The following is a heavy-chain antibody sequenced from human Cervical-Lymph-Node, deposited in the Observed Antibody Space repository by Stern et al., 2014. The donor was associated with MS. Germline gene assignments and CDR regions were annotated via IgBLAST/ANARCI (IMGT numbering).Heavy chain of an antibody. CDR1: GYTFTNYN. CDR3: ARVRFYGSGIYYALGGGMDV. V-gene: IGHV1-8*01. D-gene: IGHD3-10*01. CDR2: MNPNSGNK. J-gene: IGHJ6*02. Sequence: QDQLVQSGAEVKKPGASVKVSCKASGYTFTNYNIDWVRQATGQGLEWMGWMNPNSGNKGYAQRFQGRVTMTRDTSTSTAYMELSSLKAEDTAVYYCARVRFYGSGIYYALGGGMDVWGQGTTVTVSS.